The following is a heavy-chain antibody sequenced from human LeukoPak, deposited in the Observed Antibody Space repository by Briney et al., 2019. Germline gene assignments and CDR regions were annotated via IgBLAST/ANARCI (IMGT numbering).Heavy chain of an antibody. D-gene: IGHD1-26*01. J-gene: IGHJ4*02. CDR2: ISYDGSNK. CDR3: ARDRTYIGPIDY. Sequence: GGSLRLSCAASGFTFSSYAMHWVRQAPGKGLEWVAVISYDGSNKYYADSVKGRFTISRDNSKYTLYLQMNSLRAEDTAVYYCARDRTYIGPIDYWGQGTLVTVSS. CDR1: GFTFSSYA. V-gene: IGHV3-30-3*01.